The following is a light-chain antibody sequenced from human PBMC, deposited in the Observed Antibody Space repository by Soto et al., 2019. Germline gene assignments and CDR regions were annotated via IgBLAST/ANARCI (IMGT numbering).Light chain of an antibody. V-gene: IGLV2-14*03. J-gene: IGLJ2*01. CDR2: DVT. CDR1: SGDVGSYNY. CDR3: SSYTGSSTGL. Sequence: QSVLTQPASVSGSPGQSITISCTGTSGDVGSYNYVSWYQQHPGKAPKLMIYDVTNRPSGVSNRFSGSKSGNTASLTISGLQAEDEADYYCSSYTGSSTGLFGGGTKVTVL.